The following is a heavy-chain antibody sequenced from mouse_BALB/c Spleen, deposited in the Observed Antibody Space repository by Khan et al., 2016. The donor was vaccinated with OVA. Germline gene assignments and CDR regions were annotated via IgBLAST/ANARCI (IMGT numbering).Heavy chain of an antibody. D-gene: IGHD2-2*01. V-gene: IGHV5-9-3*01. CDR2: ISTGGHYT. J-gene: IGHJ4*01. CDR3: ARSLVDYYAMDY. CDR1: GFTFSSFA. Sequence: EVELVESGGGVVKPGGSLKLSCSASGFTFSSFAMSWVRQTPEKRLEWVATISTGGHYTFYPDSVKGRFTISRANARNNLYLQMSRLRTEDTALYYCARSLVDYYAMDYWGQGTSVTVSS.